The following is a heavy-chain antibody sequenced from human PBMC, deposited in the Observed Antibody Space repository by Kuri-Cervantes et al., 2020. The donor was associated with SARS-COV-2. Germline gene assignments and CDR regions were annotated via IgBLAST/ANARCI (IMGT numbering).Heavy chain of an antibody. J-gene: IGHJ4*02. CDR3: ARDLPLRELLEFGFDY. Sequence: VKVSCQASGYTFTSYGISWVRQAPGQGLEWMGWISAYNGNTNYAQKLQGRVTMTTDTSTSTAYMELSGLRSDDTAVYYCARDLPLRELLEFGFDYWGQGTLVTVSS. D-gene: IGHD1-26*01. CDR2: ISAYNGNT. V-gene: IGHV1-18*01. CDR1: GYTFTSYG.